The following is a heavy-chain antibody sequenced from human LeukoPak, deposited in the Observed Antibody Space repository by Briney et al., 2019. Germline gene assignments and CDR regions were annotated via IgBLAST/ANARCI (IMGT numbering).Heavy chain of an antibody. D-gene: IGHD6-19*01. CDR2: IKQDGSEN. Sequence: PGGSLRLSCAASGFTFSNYWMSWVRLAPGKGLEWVANIKQDGSENFYVDSVKGRFTISRDNAKKSLYLQMNSLRVEDTAVYYCARVQGSSGPGIFEYWGQGTLVTVSS. CDR3: ARVQGSSGPGIFEY. CDR1: GFTFSNYW. J-gene: IGHJ4*02. V-gene: IGHV3-7*01.